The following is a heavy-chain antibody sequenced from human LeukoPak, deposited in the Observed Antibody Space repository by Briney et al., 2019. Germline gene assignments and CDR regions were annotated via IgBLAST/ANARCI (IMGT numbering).Heavy chain of an antibody. D-gene: IGHD6-19*01. CDR2: IAYDGSNK. J-gene: IGHJ4*02. Sequence: GGSLRLSCAASGFTFSSYGMHWVRQAPGKGLEWVAFIAYDGSNKYYADSVKGRFTISRDNSKNTMFLQMNSLRAEDTALYYCAKDMRAIAVAGIDYWGQGTLVTVSS. CDR3: AKDMRAIAVAGIDY. V-gene: IGHV3-30*02. CDR1: GFTFSSYG.